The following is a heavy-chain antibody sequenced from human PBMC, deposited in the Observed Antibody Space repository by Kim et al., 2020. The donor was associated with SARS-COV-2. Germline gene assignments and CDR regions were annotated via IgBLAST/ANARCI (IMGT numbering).Heavy chain of an antibody. CDR2: INHSGST. CDR1: GGSFSGYY. CDR3: ARVESDYYGSGSKNYYYYMDV. Sequence: SETLSLTCAVYGGSFSGYYWSWIRQPPGKGLEWIGEINHSGSTNYNPSLKSRVTISVDTSKNQFSLKLSSVTAADTAVYYCARVESDYYGSGSKNYYYYMDVWGKGTTVTVSS. D-gene: IGHD3-10*01. J-gene: IGHJ6*03. V-gene: IGHV4-34*01.